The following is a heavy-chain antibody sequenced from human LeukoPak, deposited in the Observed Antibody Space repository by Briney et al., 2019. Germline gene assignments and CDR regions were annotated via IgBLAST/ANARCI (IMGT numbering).Heavy chain of an antibody. J-gene: IGHJ5*02. CDR2: IYYSGST. Sequence: SETLSLTCTVSGGSISSSSYYWGWICQPPGKGPEWIGSIYYSGSTYYNPSLKSRVTISVDTSKNQFSLKLSSVTAADTAVYYCAVPGGGSYDPNWFDPWGQGTLVTVSS. CDR1: GGSISSSSYY. V-gene: IGHV4-39*01. D-gene: IGHD1-26*01. CDR3: AVPGGGSYDPNWFDP.